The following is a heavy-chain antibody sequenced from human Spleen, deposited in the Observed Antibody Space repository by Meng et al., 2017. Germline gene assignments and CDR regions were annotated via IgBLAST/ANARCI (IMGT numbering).Heavy chain of an antibody. Sequence: SETLSLTCTVSDDSISSYYWNWIRQPPGKGLEWIGFIYHNGDTNYNPSLKSRVTISVDTSKNQFSLKLVSVTAADTAVYYCARGPVTRPYNWFDPWGQGTLVTVSS. D-gene: IGHD4-17*01. CDR1: DDSISSYY. CDR2: IYHNGDT. V-gene: IGHV4-59*12. J-gene: IGHJ5*02. CDR3: ARGPVTRPYNWFDP.